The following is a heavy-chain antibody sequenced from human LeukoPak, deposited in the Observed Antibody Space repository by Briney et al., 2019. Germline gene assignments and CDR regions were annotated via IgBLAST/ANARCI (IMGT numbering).Heavy chain of an antibody. V-gene: IGHV6-1*01. D-gene: IGHD2-2*01. CDR3: ARRLTQYDCFDP. CDR1: GDSFSSNSVT. CDR2: TYYRSTWYN. J-gene: IGHJ5*02. Sequence: SQTLSLTCAISGDSFSSNSVTWNWIRQSPTRGLEWLGRTYYRSTWYNDYAVSVRGRITVNPDTSKNQFSLHLNSVTPEDTAVYYCARRLTQYDCFDPWGQGILVTVSS.